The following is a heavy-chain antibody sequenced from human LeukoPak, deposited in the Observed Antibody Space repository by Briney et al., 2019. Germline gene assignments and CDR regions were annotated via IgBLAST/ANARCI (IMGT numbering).Heavy chain of an antibody. Sequence: GGSLRLSCAASGFTFSDTWMHWVRQAPGEGLVWVSRIRSDGSDTRYAESVKGRFTISRDNTKKSLYLQLNSLRPEDSAVYYCARPRGCGSARCNNFDYWGQGTLVTVSS. CDR1: GFTFSDTW. CDR3: ARPRGCGSARCNNFDY. D-gene: IGHD2-2*01. J-gene: IGHJ4*02. CDR2: IRSDGSDT. V-gene: IGHV3-74*01.